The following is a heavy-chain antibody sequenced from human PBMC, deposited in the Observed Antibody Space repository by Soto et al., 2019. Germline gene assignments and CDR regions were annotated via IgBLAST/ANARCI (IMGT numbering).Heavy chain of an antibody. J-gene: IGHJ6*02. CDR1: AGTFSNSA. CDR2: IMPIFRTP. Sequence: QVQLEQSGAEVKKPGSSVKVSCKASAGTFSNSAISWVRQAPGQGLEWMGGIMPIFRTPDYAQKFQGRVTITADESTSTAYMELSGLKSDDTAVYYCARDKDRQQLGGNYYYILDVWGQGTTVTVSS. CDR3: ARDKDRQQLGGNYYYILDV. V-gene: IGHV1-69*01. D-gene: IGHD3-3*02.